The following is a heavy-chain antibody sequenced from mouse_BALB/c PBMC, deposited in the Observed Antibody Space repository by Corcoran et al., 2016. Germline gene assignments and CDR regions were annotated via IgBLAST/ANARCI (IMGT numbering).Heavy chain of an antibody. V-gene: IGHV1S135*01. CDR1: GYSFTGYT. D-gene: IGHD1-1*01. J-gene: IGHJ1*01. CDR2: INPYNGGT. CDR3: ARDYGSSYWYFDV. Sequence: EVQLQQSGPELVKPGASMKISCKASGYSFTGYTMNWVKQSHGKNLEWIGLINPYNGGTSYNQKFKGKATFTADTSSNTAYMQLSSLTSEDSAVYYCARDYGSSYWYFDVWGAGTTVTVSS.